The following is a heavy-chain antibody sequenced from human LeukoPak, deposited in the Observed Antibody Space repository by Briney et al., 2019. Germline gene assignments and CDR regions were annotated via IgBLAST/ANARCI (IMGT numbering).Heavy chain of an antibody. CDR1: GFTFSTYS. D-gene: IGHD6-19*01. J-gene: IGHJ4*02. Sequence: PAGSLTLSCTASGFTFSTYSMTWIRQPPGKGLEWVAVISHGGDSAWYADSMKGQFTISRDNSKSRLFLQMNSVRSDDAAIYYCAIGRSGWYVGLCCWGQGILVSVAS. CDR2: ISHGGDSA. V-gene: IGHV3-23*01. CDR3: AIGRSGWYVGLCC.